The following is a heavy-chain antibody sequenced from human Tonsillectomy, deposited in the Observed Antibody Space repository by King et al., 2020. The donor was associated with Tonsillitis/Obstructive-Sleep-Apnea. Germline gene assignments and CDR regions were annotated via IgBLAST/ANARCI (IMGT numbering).Heavy chain of an antibody. CDR2: INPSGGST. V-gene: IGHV1-46*01. D-gene: IGHD3-3*01. J-gene: IGHJ4*02. CDR1: GYTFTSHY. CDR3: ARDGRMNTIFGMVIDY. Sequence: VQLVQSGAEVKKPGASVKVSCKASGYTFTSHYMHWVRQAPGQGFEWMGIINPSGGSTSYAQKFQGRVTMTRDTSTSTVYMELSSLRPEDTVVYYCARDGRMNTIFGMVIDYWGQGTLVTVSS.